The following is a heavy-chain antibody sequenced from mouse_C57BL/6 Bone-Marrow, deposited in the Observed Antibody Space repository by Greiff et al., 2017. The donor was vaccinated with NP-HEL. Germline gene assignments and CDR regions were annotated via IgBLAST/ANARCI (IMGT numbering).Heavy chain of an antibody. D-gene: IGHD2-2*01. V-gene: IGHV5-6*02. CDR2: ISSGGSYT. CDR3: ASPIYYGYDEGFAY. J-gene: IGHJ3*01. Sequence: EVKLEESGGDLVKPGGSLKLSCAASGFTFSSYGMSWVRQTPDKRLEWVATISSGGSYTYYPDSVKGRFTISRDNAKNTLYLQMSSLKSEDTAMYYCASPIYYGYDEGFAYWGQGTLVTVSA. CDR1: GFTFSSYG.